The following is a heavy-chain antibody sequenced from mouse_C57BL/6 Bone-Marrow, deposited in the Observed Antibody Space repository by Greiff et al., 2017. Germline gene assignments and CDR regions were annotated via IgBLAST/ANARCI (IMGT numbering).Heavy chain of an antibody. Sequence: VMLVESGAELARPGASVKMSCKASGYTFTSYTMHLVKQRPGQGLEWIGYINPSSGYTKYNQKFKDKATLTADKSSSTAYMQLSSLTSEDSAVYYCADGYYVEYYFDYWGQGTTLTVSS. J-gene: IGHJ2*01. D-gene: IGHD2-3*01. CDR3: ADGYYVEYYFDY. V-gene: IGHV1-4*01. CDR1: GYTFTSYT. CDR2: INPSSGYT.